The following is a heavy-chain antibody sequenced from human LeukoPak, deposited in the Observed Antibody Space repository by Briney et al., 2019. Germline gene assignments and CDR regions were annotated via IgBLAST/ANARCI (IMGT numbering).Heavy chain of an antibody. D-gene: IGHD6-13*01. CDR3: ARGFSSSWYRGAFDI. V-gene: IGHV4-34*01. CDR2: INHSGST. CDR1: GGSFSGYY. Sequence: SETLSLTCAVYGGSFSGYYWSWIRQPPGKGLEWIGEINHSGSTNYNPSLKSRVTISVDTSKNQFSLKLSSVTAADTAVYYCARGFSSSWYRGAFDIWGQGTMVTVSS. J-gene: IGHJ3*02.